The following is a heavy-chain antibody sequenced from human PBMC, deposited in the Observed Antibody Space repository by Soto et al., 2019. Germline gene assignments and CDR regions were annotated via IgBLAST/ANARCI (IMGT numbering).Heavy chain of an antibody. Sequence: QVTLKESGPVLVKPTETLTLTCTVSGFSLSNARMGVSWIRQPPGKALEWLAHIFSNDEKSYSTSLKSRLTISKDTSKSQVVLTMTNMDPVDTATYYCARRVQWLGGGVYYYYGMDVWGQGTTVTVSS. J-gene: IGHJ6*02. V-gene: IGHV2-26*01. D-gene: IGHD6-19*01. CDR2: IFSNDEK. CDR3: ARRVQWLGGGVYYYYGMDV. CDR1: GFSLSNARMG.